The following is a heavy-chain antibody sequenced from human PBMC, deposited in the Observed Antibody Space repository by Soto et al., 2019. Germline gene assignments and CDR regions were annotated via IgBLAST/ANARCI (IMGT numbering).Heavy chain of an antibody. CDR1: GYTFTSYG. J-gene: IGHJ5*02. CDR3: AAAYYYGSGTFDP. Sequence: GASVKVSCKACGYTFTSYGMSWVRQAPGQGLEWMGWISAYNGNTNYAQKLQGRVTMTTDTSTSTAYMELRSLRSDDTAVYYCAAAYYYGSGTFDPWGQGTLVTVSS. D-gene: IGHD3-10*01. CDR2: ISAYNGNT. V-gene: IGHV1-18*01.